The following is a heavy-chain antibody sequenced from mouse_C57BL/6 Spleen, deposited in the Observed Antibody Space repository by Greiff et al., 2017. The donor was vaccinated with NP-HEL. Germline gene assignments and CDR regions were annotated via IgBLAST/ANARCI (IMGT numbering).Heavy chain of an antibody. V-gene: IGHV1-26*01. Sequence: EVQLQQSGPELVKPGASVKISCKASGYTFTDYYMNWVKQSHGKSLEWIGDINPNNGGTSYNQKFKGKATLTVDKSSSTAYMELRSLTSEDSAVYYCAKHYYGSTGGYFDVWGTGTTVTVSS. D-gene: IGHD1-1*01. J-gene: IGHJ1*03. CDR3: AKHYYGSTGGYFDV. CDR1: GYTFTDYY. CDR2: INPNNGGT.